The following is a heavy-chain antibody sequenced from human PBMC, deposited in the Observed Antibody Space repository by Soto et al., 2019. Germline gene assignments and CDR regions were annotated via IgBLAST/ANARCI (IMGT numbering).Heavy chain of an antibody. Sequence: EVQLVEAGGGLFQPGGSLRLSCAASGFTVSSNYMSWVRQAPGKGLEWVSVIYSGGSTDYADSVKGRFTISRDNSKNTLYLKMNSLRAEDTAVYYCARDRHYYGSGSSLPLEYWGQGTLVTVSS. V-gene: IGHV3-66*01. CDR2: IYSGGST. CDR1: GFTVSSNY. CDR3: ARDRHYYGSGSSLPLEY. D-gene: IGHD3-10*01. J-gene: IGHJ4*02.